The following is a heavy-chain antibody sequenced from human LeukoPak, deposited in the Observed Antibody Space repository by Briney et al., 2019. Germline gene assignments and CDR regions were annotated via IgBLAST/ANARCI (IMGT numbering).Heavy chain of an antibody. Sequence: HGESLKISCQGSGYSFASHWIGWVRQLPGKGLEWMGIIYPGDSDTRYSPSFQGQVTISADKSINTAYLQWSSLKASDTAMYYCARGRRTDYWGQGTLVTVSS. CDR2: IYPGDSDT. J-gene: IGHJ4*02. D-gene: IGHD1-14*01. V-gene: IGHV5-51*01. CDR3: ARGRRTDY. CDR1: GYSFASHW.